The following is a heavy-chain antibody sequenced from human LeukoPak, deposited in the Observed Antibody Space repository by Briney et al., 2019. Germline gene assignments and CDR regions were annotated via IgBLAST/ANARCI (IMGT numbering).Heavy chain of an antibody. CDR1: GFTFSSYG. V-gene: IGHV3-30*02. CDR3: ANSGAYGSGSDPDGFDP. Sequence: PGGSLRLSCAASGFTFSSYGMHWVRQAPGKGLEWVAFIRYDGSNKYYADSVKGRFTISRDNSKNTLYLQMNSLRAEDTAVYYCANSGAYGSGSDPDGFDPWGQGTLVTVSS. D-gene: IGHD3-10*01. CDR2: IRYDGSNK. J-gene: IGHJ5*02.